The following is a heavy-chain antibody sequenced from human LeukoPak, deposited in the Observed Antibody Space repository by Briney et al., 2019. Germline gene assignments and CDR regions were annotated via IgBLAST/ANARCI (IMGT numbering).Heavy chain of an antibody. V-gene: IGHV5-51*01. D-gene: IGHD3-22*01. CDR2: IYPGDSDT. CDR3: ARQSYYDSSGYSPLSAFDI. Sequence: PGESLKISCKGSGYSFTSYWIGWVRQMPGKGLEWMGIIYPGDSDTRYSPSFQGQVTISADKSISTAYLQWSSLKASDTAMYYCARQSYYDSSGYSPLSAFDIWGPGTMVTVSS. J-gene: IGHJ3*02. CDR1: GYSFTSYW.